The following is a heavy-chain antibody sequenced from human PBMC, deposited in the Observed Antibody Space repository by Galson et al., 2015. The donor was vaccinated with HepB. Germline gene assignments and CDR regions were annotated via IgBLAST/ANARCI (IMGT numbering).Heavy chain of an antibody. V-gene: IGHV4-39*01. CDR2: IYYSGST. CDR3: ARHVPLYDFWSGEPFDY. J-gene: IGHJ4*02. D-gene: IGHD3-3*01. CDR1: GGSISSSSYY. Sequence: LSLTCTVSGGSISSSSYYWGWIRQPPGKGLEWIGSIYYSGSTYYNPSLKSRVTISVDTSKNQFSLKLSSVTAADTAVYYCARHVPLYDFWSGEPFDYWGQGTLVTVSS.